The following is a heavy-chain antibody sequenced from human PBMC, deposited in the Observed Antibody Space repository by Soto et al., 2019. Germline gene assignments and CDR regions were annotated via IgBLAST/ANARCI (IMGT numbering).Heavy chain of an antibody. D-gene: IGHD3-10*01. CDR2: IIPIFGTA. CDR3: ASALSAVRGVIISHFDY. J-gene: IGHJ4*02. V-gene: IGHV1-69*01. Sequence: QVQLVQSGAEVKKPGSSVKVSCKASGGTFSSYAISWVRQAPGQGLEWMGGIIPIFGTANYAQKFQGRVTITADESTSTAYMELSSLRSEDTAVYYCASALSAVRGVIISHFDYWGQGTLVTVSS. CDR1: GGTFSSYA.